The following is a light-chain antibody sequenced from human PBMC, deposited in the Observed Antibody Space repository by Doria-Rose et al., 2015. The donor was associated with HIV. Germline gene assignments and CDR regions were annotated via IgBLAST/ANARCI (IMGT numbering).Light chain of an antibody. V-gene: IGKV4-1*01. CDR1: QSVLYSPSNNNY. J-gene: IGKJ1*01. CDR3: RQYYSNLGT. CDR2: WAS. Sequence: DIQMTQSPDSLAVPLGERATINCKSSQSVLYSPSNNNYLAWYQQKPGQPPKLLIYWASTRESGVPDRFSGSGSGTDFTLTISSLQAEDVAVYYCRQYYSNLGTFGQGTKVEIK.